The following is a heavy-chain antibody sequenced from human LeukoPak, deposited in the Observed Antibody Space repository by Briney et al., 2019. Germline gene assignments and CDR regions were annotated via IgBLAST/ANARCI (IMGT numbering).Heavy chain of an antibody. J-gene: IGHJ2*01. V-gene: IGHV4-34*01. CDR1: GGSFSEYY. CDR2: IYHGGST. D-gene: IGHD1-26*01. Sequence: PSETLTLTCAVYGGSFSEYYWSWIRQPPGKGLEWIGYIYHGGSTYYNPSLNSRVTMSLDRSKNQFSLKVNSVTAADTAVYYCAGLTTTAWYFALRGGRTIVSVSS. CDR3: AGLTTTAWYFAL.